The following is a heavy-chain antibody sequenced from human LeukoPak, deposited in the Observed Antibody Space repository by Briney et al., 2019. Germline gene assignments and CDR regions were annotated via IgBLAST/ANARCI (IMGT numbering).Heavy chain of an antibody. CDR3: ARTIGEYQLLYVNYYYYYMDV. CDR2: MNPNSGNT. V-gene: IGHV1-8*01. CDR1: GYTFTSYD. J-gene: IGHJ6*03. Sequence: GASVKVSCKASGYTFTSYDINWVRQATGQGLEWMGWMNPNSGNTGYAQKFQGRVTMTRNTSISTAYMELSSLRSEGTAVYYCARTIGEYQLLYVNYYYYYMDVWGKGTTVTVSS. D-gene: IGHD2-2*02.